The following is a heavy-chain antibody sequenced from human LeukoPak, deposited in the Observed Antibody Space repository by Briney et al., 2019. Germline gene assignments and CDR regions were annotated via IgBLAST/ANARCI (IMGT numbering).Heavy chain of an antibody. CDR1: GYTFTSYD. D-gene: IGHD1-7*01. V-gene: IGHV1-8*03. J-gene: IGHJ5*02. CDR2: MNPNSGNT. CDR3: ARGNLIIGQGFDP. Sequence: GASVKVSCKASGYTFTSYDINWVRQATGQGLEWMGWMNPNSGNTGYAQKFQGRVTITRNTSISTAYMELGSLRSEDTAVYYCARGNLIIGQGFDPWGQGTLVTVSS.